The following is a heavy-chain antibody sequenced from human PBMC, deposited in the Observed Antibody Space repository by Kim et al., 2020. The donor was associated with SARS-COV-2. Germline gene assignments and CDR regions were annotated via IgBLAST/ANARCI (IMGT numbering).Heavy chain of an antibody. CDR2: IIPILGIA. D-gene: IGHD3-22*01. Sequence: SVKVSCKASGGTFSSYAISWVRQAPGQGLEWMGRIIPILGIANYAQKFQGRVTITADKSTSTAYMELSSLRSEDTAVYYCARDRSGRYYYDSSGKRLNGMDVGGQGTTVTVSS. CDR1: GGTFSSYA. J-gene: IGHJ6*02. CDR3: ARDRSGRYYYDSSGKRLNGMDV. V-gene: IGHV1-69*04.